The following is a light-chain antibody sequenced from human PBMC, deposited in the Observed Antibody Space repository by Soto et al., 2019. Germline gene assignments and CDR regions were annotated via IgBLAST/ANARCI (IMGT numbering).Light chain of an antibody. CDR2: SAS. CDR1: QSISYY. Sequence: DIQLTQSPSSLSASVGDRVSITCRASQSISYYLNWYQQKPREAPKLLIYSASNLESGVPSRFSGSGSGTEFTLTVNSLQPEDFATYYCQQGYTSAITFGQGTRLEIK. V-gene: IGKV1-39*01. CDR3: QQGYTSAIT. J-gene: IGKJ5*01.